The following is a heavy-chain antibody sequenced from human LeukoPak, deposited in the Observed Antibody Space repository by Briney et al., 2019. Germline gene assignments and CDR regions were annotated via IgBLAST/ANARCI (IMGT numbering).Heavy chain of an antibody. CDR3: ARIGSSGYYSPGGITDFDY. CDR2: ISSSSSYI. Sequence: PGGSLRLSCAASGFTFSSYSMNWVRRAPGKGLEWVSSISSSSSYIYYADSVKGRFTISRDNAKNSLYLQMNSLRAEDTAVYYCARIGSSGYYSPGGITDFDYWGQGTLVTVSS. J-gene: IGHJ4*02. D-gene: IGHD3-22*01. V-gene: IGHV3-21*01. CDR1: GFTFSSYS.